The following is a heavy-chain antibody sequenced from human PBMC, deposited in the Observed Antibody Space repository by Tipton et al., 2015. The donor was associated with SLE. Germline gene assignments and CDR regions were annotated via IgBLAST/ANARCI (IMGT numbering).Heavy chain of an antibody. CDR1: GGSISSGSYY. CDR3: ARDPGGGEGGYFDR. Sequence: TLSLTCTVSGGSISSGSYYWSWIRQPAGKGLEWIGRIYSTGTTNYNPSLKSRVTMSLDPSKNQFSLKLRSVAAADTAVFYCARDPGGGEGGYFDRWGQGTLVTVSS. J-gene: IGHJ4*02. CDR2: IYSTGTT. V-gene: IGHV4-61*02. D-gene: IGHD2-15*01.